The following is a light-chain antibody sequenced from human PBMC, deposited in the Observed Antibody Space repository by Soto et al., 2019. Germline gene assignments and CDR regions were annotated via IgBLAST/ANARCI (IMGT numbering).Light chain of an antibody. V-gene: IGKV1-5*03. Sequence: DIQMTQSPSTLSASVGDRVTITCRASQSFSSWLAWYQQKPGKAPKLLIYKASTLESGVPSRFSGSGSGKEFTLTISSLQPDDFATYYCQKYNSYSYTFGQGTKLEIK. CDR1: QSFSSW. J-gene: IGKJ2*01. CDR2: KAS. CDR3: QKYNSYSYT.